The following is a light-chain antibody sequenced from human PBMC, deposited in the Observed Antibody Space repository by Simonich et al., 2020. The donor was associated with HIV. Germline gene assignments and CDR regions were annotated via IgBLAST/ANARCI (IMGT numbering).Light chain of an antibody. Sequence: QSALTQPASVSGSPGQSITISCTGTSRDVGGYNYVSWYQQHPGKAPQLLIYEVSTRPSGVPDRFAGSKSGNTASLSVSGLQAEDEADYYCSSYAGSNNWVFGGGTKLTVL. J-gene: IGLJ3*02. CDR3: SSYAGSNNWV. CDR2: EVS. V-gene: IGLV2-8*01. CDR1: SRDVGGYNY.